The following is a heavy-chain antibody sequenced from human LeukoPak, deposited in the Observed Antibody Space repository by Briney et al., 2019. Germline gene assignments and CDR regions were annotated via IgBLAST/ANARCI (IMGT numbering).Heavy chain of an antibody. J-gene: IGHJ4*02. CDR2: ISGGGGNT. CDR3: AKGRYDSTGYRYFDY. CDR1: GFTFSSYS. Sequence: GGSLRLSCAASGFTFSSYSMNWVRQAPGKGLEWVSAISGGGGNTYYADSVRGRFTISRDNSKNTLYLHMSSLRAEDTAVYYCAKGRYDSTGYRYFDYWGQGTLVTVSS. V-gene: IGHV3-23*01. D-gene: IGHD3-22*01.